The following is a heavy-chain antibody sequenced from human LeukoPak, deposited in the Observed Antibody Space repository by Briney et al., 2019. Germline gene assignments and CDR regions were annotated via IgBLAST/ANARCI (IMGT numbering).Heavy chain of an antibody. V-gene: IGHV4-59*01. CDR3: ARLVHWFDP. J-gene: IGHJ5*02. D-gene: IGHD2-8*02. CDR2: IYNSGGI. CDR1: GGSISSNY. Sequence: SETLSLTCTVSGGSISSNYWSWIRQPPGKGLEWIGYIYNSGGINYNPSLKSRVAISVDTSKNQFSLKLNSVTAADTAVYYCARLVHWFDPWGQGTLVTVSS.